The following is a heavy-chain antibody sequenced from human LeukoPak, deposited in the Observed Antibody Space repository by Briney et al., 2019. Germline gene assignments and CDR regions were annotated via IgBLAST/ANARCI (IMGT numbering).Heavy chain of an antibody. D-gene: IGHD3-22*01. CDR2: ITSSSTYT. Sequence: KTGGSLRLSCAASGFSFSSYNMNWVRQTPGKGLEWVSSITSSSTYTFYADSVKGRFTISRENSKNAMSLQMNSLRVEDTAFYYCARDDLLHRNWFDPWGQGTLVTVSS. CDR1: GFSFSSYN. V-gene: IGHV3-21*04. CDR3: ARDDLLHRNWFDP. J-gene: IGHJ5*02.